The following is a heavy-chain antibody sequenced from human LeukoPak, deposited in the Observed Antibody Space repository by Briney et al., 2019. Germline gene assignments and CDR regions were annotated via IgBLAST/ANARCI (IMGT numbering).Heavy chain of an antibody. CDR1: GGSFSGYY. V-gene: IGHV4-34*01. CDR3: ASGYCSSTSCYMTNDY. D-gene: IGHD2-2*02. CDR2: INHRGST. Sequence: PSETLSLTCAVYGGSFSGYYWSWIRQSPGKGLEWIGEINHRGSTNYNPSLKSRVTISVDTSKNQFSLKLSSVTAADTAVYYCASGYCSSTSCYMTNDYWGQGTLVTVSS. J-gene: IGHJ4*02.